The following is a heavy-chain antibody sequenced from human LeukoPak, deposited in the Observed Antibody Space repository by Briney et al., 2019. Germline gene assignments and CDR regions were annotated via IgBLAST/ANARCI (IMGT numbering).Heavy chain of an antibody. CDR1: GYTFTSYA. Sequence: ASVKVSCKASGYTFTSYAMNWVRQAPGQGLEWMGWINTNTGNPTYAQGFTGRFVFSLDTSVSTAYLQISSLKAEDTAVYYCARGTYYYGSGSYYNLGYWGQGTLVTVSS. D-gene: IGHD3-10*01. CDR3: ARGTYYYGSGSYYNLGY. V-gene: IGHV7-4-1*02. CDR2: INTNTGNP. J-gene: IGHJ4*02.